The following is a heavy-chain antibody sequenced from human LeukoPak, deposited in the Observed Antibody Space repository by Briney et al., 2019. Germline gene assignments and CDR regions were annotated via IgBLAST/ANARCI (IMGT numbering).Heavy chain of an antibody. V-gene: IGHV3-23*01. J-gene: IGHJ4*02. CDR3: AKGVTMIVVVIEPFDY. Sequence: GGSLRLSCAASGFTFSSYGMSWVRQAPGKGLEWVSAISGSGGSTYYADSVKGRFTISRDNSKNTLYLQMNSLRAEDTAVYYCAKGVTMIVVVIEPFDYWGQGTVVTVSS. CDR2: ISGSGGST. CDR1: GFTFSSYG. D-gene: IGHD3-22*01.